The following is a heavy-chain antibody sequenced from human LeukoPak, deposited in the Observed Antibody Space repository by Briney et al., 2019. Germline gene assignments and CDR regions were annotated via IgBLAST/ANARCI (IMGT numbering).Heavy chain of an antibody. CDR1: GGSFTGYY. Sequence: PSETLSLTCAVYGGSFTGYYWSWIRQPPGKGLEWIGEFNHSGSTNYNPSLKSRVTISVDTSKNQFSLKLSSVTAADTAVYYCAREPPRYYDSSGYNAFDIWGQGTMVTVSS. J-gene: IGHJ3*02. CDR2: FNHSGST. D-gene: IGHD3-22*01. V-gene: IGHV4-34*01. CDR3: AREPPRYYDSSGYNAFDI.